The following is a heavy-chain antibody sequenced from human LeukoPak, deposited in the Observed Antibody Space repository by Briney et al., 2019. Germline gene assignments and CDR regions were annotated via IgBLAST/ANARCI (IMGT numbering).Heavy chain of an antibody. CDR2: INHSGST. CDR1: GGSFSGYY. CDR3: ARGRDPY. V-gene: IGHV4-34*01. D-gene: IGHD5-24*01. Sequence: SETLSLTCAVYGGSFSGYYWTWVRQPPGRGLEWIGEINHSGSTNYNPSLKSRVTISVDTSKSQFSLKLNSVTAADTAMYYCARGRDPYWGQGTLVTVSS. J-gene: IGHJ4*02.